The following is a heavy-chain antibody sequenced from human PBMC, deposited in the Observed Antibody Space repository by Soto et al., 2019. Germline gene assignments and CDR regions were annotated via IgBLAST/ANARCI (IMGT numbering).Heavy chain of an antibody. J-gene: IGHJ4*02. CDR1: GFTFSSYG. D-gene: IGHD2-2*01. Sequence: VQLVESGGTVVQPGGSLRLSCVGSGFTFSSYGMHWVRQAPGKGLECVAVMSDTGSSHYYAASVEGRFTISRENSKNTLSLNMDRLRVEDTAVYYCAKDRGGDCPDNSCYFGADYWGQGTPVTVSS. V-gene: IGHV3-30*18. CDR2: MSDTGSSH. CDR3: AKDRGGDCPDNSCYFGADY.